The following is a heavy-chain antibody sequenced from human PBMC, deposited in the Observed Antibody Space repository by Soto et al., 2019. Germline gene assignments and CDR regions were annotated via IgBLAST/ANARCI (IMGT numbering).Heavy chain of an antibody. J-gene: IGHJ6*02. V-gene: IGHV3-48*02. Sequence: EVKLVESGGDLVQPGGSLRLSCAASGFTFSTYSMNWVRQAPGKGLEWVSYISSRSYTIYYVDSVKGRFTISRDNAKNSLYLQMNSLRDEDKDVYYCARGRSSSDNGMYVWGQGTTVTVSS. CDR3: ARGRSSSDNGMYV. D-gene: IGHD6-6*01. CDR1: GFTFSTYS. CDR2: ISSRSYTI.